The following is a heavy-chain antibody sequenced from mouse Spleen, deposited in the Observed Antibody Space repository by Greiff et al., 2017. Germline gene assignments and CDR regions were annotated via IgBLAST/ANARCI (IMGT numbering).Heavy chain of an antibody. CDR1: GFSLTSYG. CDR3: ARKGGYDYDGFDY. Sequence: QVQLQQSGPGLVQPSQSLSITCPVSGFSLTSYGVHWVRQSPGKGLEWLGVIWRGGSTDYNAAFISRLSISKDNSKSQVFFKMNSLQADDTAIYYCARKGGYDYDGFDYWGQGTTLTVSS. J-gene: IGHJ2*01. D-gene: IGHD2-4*01. CDR2: IWRGGST. V-gene: IGHV2-2*01.